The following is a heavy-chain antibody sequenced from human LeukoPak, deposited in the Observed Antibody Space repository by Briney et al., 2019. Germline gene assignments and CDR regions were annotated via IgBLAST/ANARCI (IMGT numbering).Heavy chain of an antibody. CDR1: GFTVSSNE. D-gene: IGHD6-6*01. Sequence: GGSLRLSCAASGFTVSSNEMSWVRQAPGKGPEWVSSISGGSTYYADSRKGRFTISRDNSKNTLHLQMNSLRAEDTAVYYCARGGSSYFDYWGQGILVTVSS. J-gene: IGHJ4*02. CDR2: ISGGST. V-gene: IGHV3-38-3*01. CDR3: ARGGSSYFDY.